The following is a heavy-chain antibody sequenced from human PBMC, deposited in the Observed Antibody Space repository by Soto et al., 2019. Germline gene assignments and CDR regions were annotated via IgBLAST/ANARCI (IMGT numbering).Heavy chain of an antibody. CDR3: ARVQYGSGSYYPETYYYYYGMDV. V-gene: IGHV3-21*01. D-gene: IGHD3-10*01. J-gene: IGHJ6*02. Sequence: EVQLVESGGGLVKPGGSLRLSCAASGFTFSSYSMNWVRQAPGKGLEWVSSISSSSSYIYYADSVKGRFTISRDNAKNSLYLQMNSLRAEDTAVYYCARVQYGSGSYYPETYYYYYGMDVWGQGTTVTVSS. CDR2: ISSSSSYI. CDR1: GFTFSSYS.